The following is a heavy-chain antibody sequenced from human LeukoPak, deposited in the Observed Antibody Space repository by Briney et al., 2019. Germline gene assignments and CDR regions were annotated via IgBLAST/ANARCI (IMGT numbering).Heavy chain of an antibody. J-gene: IGHJ5*02. D-gene: IGHD2-2*01. CDR2: IRYDGSNK. Sequence: GGSLRLSCAASGFTFSSCGMHWVRQAPGKGLEWVAFIRYDGSNKYYADSVKGRFTISRDNSKNTLYLQMNSLRAEDTAVYYCAKDRPDCSSTSCQEGNWFDPWGQGTLVTVSS. CDR1: GFTFSSCG. V-gene: IGHV3-30*02. CDR3: AKDRPDCSSTSCQEGNWFDP.